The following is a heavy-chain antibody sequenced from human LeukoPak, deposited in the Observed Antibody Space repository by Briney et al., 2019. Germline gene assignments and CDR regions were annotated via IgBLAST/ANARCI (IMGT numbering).Heavy chain of an antibody. V-gene: IGHV4-59*12. CDR1: GGSISSYY. D-gene: IGHD3-3*01. Sequence: SETLSLTCAVSGGSISSYYWSRIRQPPGKGLEWIGHIYYSGSTNYNPSLKSRVTISVDTSKNQFSLKLSSVTAADTAVYYCARGARRSRPYDFWSGYYIPFDYWGQGTLVTVSS. J-gene: IGHJ4*02. CDR2: IYYSGST. CDR3: ARGARRSRPYDFWSGYYIPFDY.